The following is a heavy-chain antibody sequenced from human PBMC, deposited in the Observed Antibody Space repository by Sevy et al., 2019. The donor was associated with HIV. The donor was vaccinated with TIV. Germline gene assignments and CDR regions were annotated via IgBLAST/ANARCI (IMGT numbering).Heavy chain of an antibody. CDR1: GFTFSTYS. V-gene: IGHV3-48*02. D-gene: IGHD3-10*01. Sequence: GGSLRLSCAASGFTFSTYSMNWVRQAPGKGLEWVSYISSSSSTIYYADSVKGRFSISRDKAKNSLYLQMNSLRDEVTAVYYCARTTYYYGSGSYKYFDYWGQGTLVTVSS. J-gene: IGHJ4*02. CDR2: ISSSSSTI. CDR3: ARTTYYYGSGSYKYFDY.